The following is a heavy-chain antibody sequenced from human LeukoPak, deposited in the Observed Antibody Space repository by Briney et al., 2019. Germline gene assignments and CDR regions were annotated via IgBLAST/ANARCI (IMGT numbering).Heavy chain of an antibody. Sequence: PGGSLRLSCAASGFTFSSYAMRWVRQAPGKGLEWVSAISGSGGSTYYADSVKGRFTISRDNSKNTLYLQMNSLRAEDTAVYYCAKGGYSYGYAFDYWGQGTLVTVSS. J-gene: IGHJ4*02. CDR3: AKGGYSYGYAFDY. CDR2: ISGSGGST. CDR1: GFTFSSYA. V-gene: IGHV3-23*01. D-gene: IGHD5-18*01.